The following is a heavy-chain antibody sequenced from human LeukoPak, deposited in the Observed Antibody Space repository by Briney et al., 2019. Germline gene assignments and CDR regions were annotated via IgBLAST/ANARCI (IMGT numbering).Heavy chain of an antibody. CDR3: ARGTGDYDSSGYLDY. J-gene: IGHJ4*02. V-gene: IGHV3-33*01. Sequence: PGRSLRLSCAACGFTFSDYGMHWVRQAPGKGLEWVTVIWYAGSNKYYADSVKGRFTISRDNSKNTLYLQMNSLRAEDTAVYYCARGTGDYDSSGYLDYWGQGTLVTVSS. CDR1: GFTFSDYG. CDR2: IWYAGSNK. D-gene: IGHD3-22*01.